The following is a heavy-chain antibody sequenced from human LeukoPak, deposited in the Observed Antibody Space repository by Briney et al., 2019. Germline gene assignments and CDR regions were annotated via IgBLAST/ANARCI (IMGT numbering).Heavy chain of an antibody. J-gene: IGHJ4*02. V-gene: IGHV1-18*01. CDR3: ARDTKTGIAAAGSFDY. CDR1: GYTFTSYG. Sequence: ASVKVSCKASGYTFTSYGISWVRQAPGQGLEWMGWISAYNGNTNYAQKLQGRVTMTTDTSTSTAYMELRSLRSDDTAVYYCARDTKTGIAAAGSFDYWAQGTLVTVSS. D-gene: IGHD6-13*01. CDR2: ISAYNGNT.